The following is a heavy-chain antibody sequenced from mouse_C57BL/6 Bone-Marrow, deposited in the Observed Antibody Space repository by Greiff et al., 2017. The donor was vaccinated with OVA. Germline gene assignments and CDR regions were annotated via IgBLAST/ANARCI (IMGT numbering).Heavy chain of an antibody. CDR1: GYTFTSYG. V-gene: IGHV1-81*01. CDR3: ARYGNYEAY. Sequence: QVQLQQSGAELARPGASVKLSCKASGYTFTSYGISWVKQRTGQGLEWIGEIYPRSGNTYYNEKFKGEATLTADKSSSTAYMELRSLTSEDSAVYFCARYGNYEAYWGQGTLVTVSA. D-gene: IGHD2-1*01. CDR2: IYPRSGNT. J-gene: IGHJ3*01.